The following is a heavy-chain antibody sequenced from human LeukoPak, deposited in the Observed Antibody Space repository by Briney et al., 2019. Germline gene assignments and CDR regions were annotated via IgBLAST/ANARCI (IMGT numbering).Heavy chain of an antibody. Sequence: SETLSLTCTVSGGSISSYYWSWIRQPPGKGLEWIGEINHSGSTNYNPSPKSRVTISVDTSKNQFSLKLSSVTAADTAVYYCARGFVGCSSTSCSRSMAHYWGQGTLVTVSS. CDR2: INHSGST. V-gene: IGHV4-34*01. D-gene: IGHD2-2*01. J-gene: IGHJ4*02. CDR3: ARGFVGCSSTSCSRSMAHY. CDR1: GGSISSYY.